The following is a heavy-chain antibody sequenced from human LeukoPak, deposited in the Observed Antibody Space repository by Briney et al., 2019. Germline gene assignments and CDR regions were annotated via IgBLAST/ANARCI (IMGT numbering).Heavy chain of an antibody. CDR2: IYYSGST. D-gene: IGHD2-2*01. CDR3: ARVPSNYYGMDV. J-gene: IGHJ6*02. V-gene: IGHV4-31*03. Sequence: SETLSLTCTVSGGSISSGGYSWSWIRQHPGKGLEWIGYIYYSGSTYYNPSLKSRVTISVDTSKNQFSLKLSSVTAADTAVYYYARVPSNYYGMDVWGQGTTVTVSS. CDR1: GGSISSGGYS.